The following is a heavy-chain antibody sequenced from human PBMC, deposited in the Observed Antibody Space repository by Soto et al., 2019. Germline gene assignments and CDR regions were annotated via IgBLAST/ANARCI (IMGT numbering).Heavy chain of an antibody. D-gene: IGHD3-3*01. V-gene: IGHV3-30-3*01. Sequence: SLRLSCAASGFTFSSHAMHWVRQAPGKGLEWVAVISYDGSNKYYADSVKGRFIISRDNSKNTLYLQMNSLRAEDTAVYYCARDPFYDFWSGSYMDVWGQGTTVTVSS. CDR1: GFTFSSHA. CDR2: ISYDGSNK. CDR3: ARDPFYDFWSGSYMDV. J-gene: IGHJ6*02.